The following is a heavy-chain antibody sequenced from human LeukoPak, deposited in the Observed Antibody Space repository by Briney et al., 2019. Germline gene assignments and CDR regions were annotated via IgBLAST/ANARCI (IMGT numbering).Heavy chain of an antibody. CDR3: ARMGGIQEAFDY. D-gene: IGHD5-18*01. J-gene: IGHJ4*02. CDR2: INHSGST. V-gene: IGHV4-34*01. CDR1: GGSFSGYY. Sequence: SETLSLTCAVYGGSFSGYYWSWIRQPPGKGLEWIGEINHSGSTNYDPSLKSRVAISVDTSKNQFSLKLSSVTAADTAVYYCARMGGIQEAFDYWGQGTLVTVSS.